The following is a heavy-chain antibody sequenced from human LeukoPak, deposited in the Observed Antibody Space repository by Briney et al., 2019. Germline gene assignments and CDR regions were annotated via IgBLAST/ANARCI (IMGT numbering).Heavy chain of an antibody. V-gene: IGHV3-30*02. Sequence: GGSLRLSCAASGFTFTDYGLHWARQAPGKGLEWVAFIRSDGSNEFYADSVKGRFFISRDNSKNALYLQMNSLRTEDTAVYYCVKDQPVCNKWGQGALVTFSS. CDR2: IRSDGSNE. CDR3: VKDQPVCNK. D-gene: IGHD1/OR15-1a*01. J-gene: IGHJ4*02. CDR1: GFTFTDYG.